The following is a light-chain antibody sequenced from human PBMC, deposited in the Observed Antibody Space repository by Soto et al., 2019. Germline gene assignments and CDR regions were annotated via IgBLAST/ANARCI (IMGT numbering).Light chain of an antibody. Sequence: EIVLTQSPGTLSLSPGERATLSCRASQSVSGSYLAWYQQKPGQAPRLLMYGAVSRATGIPDRFSGSGSGTDFTLTISTLEREDFAVYYCQLYGSSPLLTFGGGTKVEIK. CDR2: GAV. CDR3: QLYGSSPLLT. CDR1: QSVSGSY. J-gene: IGKJ4*01. V-gene: IGKV3-20*01.